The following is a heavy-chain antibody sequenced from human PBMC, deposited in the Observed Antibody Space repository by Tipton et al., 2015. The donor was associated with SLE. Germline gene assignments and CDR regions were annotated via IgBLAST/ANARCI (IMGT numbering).Heavy chain of an antibody. CDR1: GYTFTAYY. CDR3: AREAPNTCYSDS. D-gene: IGHD2-8*01. V-gene: IGHV1-46*01. Sequence: QVQLVQSGPEVKKPGASVKVSCKSSGYTFTAYYMHWVRQAPGQGLEWMGIINPGGGGTNYAQKFQGRVTMAMDTSTTTVYMELNSLRSDDTAVYYCAREAPNTCYSDSWGQGTLVTVSS. CDR2: INPGGGGT. J-gene: IGHJ4*02.